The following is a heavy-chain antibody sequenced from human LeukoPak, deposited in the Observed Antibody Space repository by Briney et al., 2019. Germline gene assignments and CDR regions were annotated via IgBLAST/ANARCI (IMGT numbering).Heavy chain of an antibody. D-gene: IGHD6-19*01. V-gene: IGHV4-59*11. CDR2: IYYSGST. CDR1: GGSISSHY. Sequence: SETLSLTCTVSGGSISSHYWSWIRQPPGKGLEWIGYIYYSGSTNYNPSLKSRVTISVDTSKNQFSLKLSSVTAADTAVYYCARGGALAVAGSFDYWGQGTLVTVSS. J-gene: IGHJ4*02. CDR3: ARGGALAVAGSFDY.